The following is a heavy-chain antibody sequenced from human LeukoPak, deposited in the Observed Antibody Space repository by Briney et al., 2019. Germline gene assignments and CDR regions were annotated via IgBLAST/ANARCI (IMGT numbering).Heavy chain of an antibody. D-gene: IGHD3-10*01. CDR3: ARDKIWFGELMD. Sequence: GGSLRLSCAASGFTFSSYWMSWVRQAPGKGLEWVANIKKDGSEKYYVDSLKGRFTISRDNSNNTLYLQMNSLRAEDTAVYYCARDKIWFGELMDWGQGTLVTVSS. CDR2: IKKDGSEK. J-gene: IGHJ4*01. CDR1: GFTFSSYW. V-gene: IGHV3-7*01.